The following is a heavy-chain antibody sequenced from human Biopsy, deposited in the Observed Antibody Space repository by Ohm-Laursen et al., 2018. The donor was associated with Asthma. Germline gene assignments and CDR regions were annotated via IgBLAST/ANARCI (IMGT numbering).Heavy chain of an antibody. D-gene: IGHD3-22*01. V-gene: IGHV7-4-1*02. CDR3: ARMISYYHEMRAPFFDY. CDR1: GYTATRYA. CDR2: INTNTGNP. J-gene: IGHJ4*02. Sequence: VASVKVSCKASGYTATRYAINWVRQAPGQGLERMGWINTNTGNPTYAQGFTGRFVFSLDTSVNTAHLQISSLKAEDTAVYYCARMISYYHEMRAPFFDYWGQGTLVTVSS.